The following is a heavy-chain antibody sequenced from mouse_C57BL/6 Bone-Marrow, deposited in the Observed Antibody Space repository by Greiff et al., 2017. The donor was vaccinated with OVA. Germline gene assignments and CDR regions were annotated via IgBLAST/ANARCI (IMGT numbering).Heavy chain of an antibody. CDR1: GFTFSDYG. Sequence: EVQRVESGGGLVQPGGSLKLSCAASGFTFSDYGMAWVRQAPRKGPEWVAFISNLAYSIYYADTVTGRFTISRENAKNTLYLEMSSLRSEDTAMYYCARSRYDYDGYWYFDVWGTGTTVTVSS. CDR2: ISNLAYSI. V-gene: IGHV5-15*01. D-gene: IGHD2-4*01. CDR3: ARSRYDYDGYWYFDV. J-gene: IGHJ1*03.